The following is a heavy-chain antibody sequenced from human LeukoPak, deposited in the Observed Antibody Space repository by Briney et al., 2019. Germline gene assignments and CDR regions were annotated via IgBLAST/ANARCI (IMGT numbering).Heavy chain of an antibody. CDR2: IKGDGSST. CDR1: GFTVSSNY. J-gene: IGHJ4*02. D-gene: IGHD5-18*01. CDR3: ARDGYSFGHDFDY. Sequence: TGGSLRLSCAASGFTVSSNYMSWVRQAPGKGLVWVSRIKGDGSSTSYADSVKGRFTISRDNAKNTLYLQMNSLRAEDTAVYYCARDGYSFGHDFDYWGQGTLVTVSS. V-gene: IGHV3-74*01.